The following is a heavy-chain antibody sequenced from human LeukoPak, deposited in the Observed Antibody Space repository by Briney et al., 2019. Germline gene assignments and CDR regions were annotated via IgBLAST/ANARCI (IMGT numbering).Heavy chain of an antibody. CDR1: GGSISSSSYY. Sequence: PSETLSLTCTVSGGSISSSSYYWGWIRQPPGKGLEWIGSIYYSGSTYYNPSLKSRATISVDTSKNQFSLKLSSVTAADTAVYYCASISTVTTPTSGWFDPWGQGTLVTVSS. CDR2: IYYSGST. CDR3: ASISTVTTPTSGWFDP. D-gene: IGHD4-17*01. V-gene: IGHV4-39*07. J-gene: IGHJ5*02.